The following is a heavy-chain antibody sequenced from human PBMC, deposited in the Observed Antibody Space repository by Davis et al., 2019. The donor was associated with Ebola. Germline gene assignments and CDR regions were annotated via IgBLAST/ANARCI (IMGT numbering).Heavy chain of an antibody. J-gene: IGHJ4*02. CDR2: IYSGGST. Sequence: GESLKISCAASGFTVSSNYMSWVRQAPGKGLEWVSVIYSGGSTYYADSVKGRFTISRDNSKNTLYLQMNSLRAEDTAVYYCARERWLSSYYFDYWGQGTLVTVSS. V-gene: IGHV3-53*01. CDR3: ARERWLSSYYFDY. D-gene: IGHD5-24*01. CDR1: GFTVSSNY.